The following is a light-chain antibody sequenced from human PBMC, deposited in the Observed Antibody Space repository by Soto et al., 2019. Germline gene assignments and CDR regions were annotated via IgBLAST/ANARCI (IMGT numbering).Light chain of an antibody. CDR3: QQYNSYSEA. V-gene: IGKV1-5*01. CDR1: QSVSTW. Sequence: DIQMTQSPSTLSASVGDRVTITCRASQSVSTWLAWYQQKPGKAPQLLIYDASILESGVPPRFSGSGSVTELTLTISNLQPDDFATYYCQQYNSYSEAFGQGTKVDIK. J-gene: IGKJ1*01. CDR2: DAS.